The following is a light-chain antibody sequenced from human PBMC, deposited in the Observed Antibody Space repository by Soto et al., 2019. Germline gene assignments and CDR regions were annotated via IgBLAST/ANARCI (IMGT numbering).Light chain of an antibody. V-gene: IGKV1-9*01. CDR3: QHLNTYPVT. J-gene: IGKJ4*01. Sequence: IQLTQSPSSLSASVGDSVTITCRASQGVSRYLSWYQQTPGRAPILLISAASTLQLGVPARFSGSGSGTDFTLSITSLQPEEFATYYCQHLNTYPVTFGGGTKVEIK. CDR2: AAS. CDR1: QGVSRY.